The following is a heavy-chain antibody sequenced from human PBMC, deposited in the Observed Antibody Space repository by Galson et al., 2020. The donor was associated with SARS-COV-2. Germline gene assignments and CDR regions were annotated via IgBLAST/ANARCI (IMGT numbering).Heavy chain of an antibody. J-gene: IGHJ3*01. V-gene: IGHV3-48*03. Sequence: GGSLRLSCAGSGFSFSDYEMNWVRHGPGKGLEWVSYISSSGTTVYYADSVKGRFTISRDNAKNSLYLQMTSLRAEDTAIYYCASPYLAAASFFGAFDLWGPGTMVTVSS. CDR1: GFSFSDYE. D-gene: IGHD6-13*01. CDR3: ASPYLAAASFFGAFDL. CDR2: ISSSGTTV.